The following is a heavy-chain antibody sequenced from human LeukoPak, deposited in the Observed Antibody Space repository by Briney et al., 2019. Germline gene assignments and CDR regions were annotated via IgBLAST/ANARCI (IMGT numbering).Heavy chain of an antibody. CDR1: GFTVSTNY. V-gene: IGHV3-53*01. D-gene: IGHD4-23*01. J-gene: IGHJ4*02. CDR2: IYSGGST. Sequence: GGSLRLSCAASGFTVSTNYMTWVRQAPGKGLEWVAVIYSGGSTCYADSVKGRFTISRDSSKNTLYFQMNSLRAEDTAVYYCARGRWRIDYWGQGTLVTVSS. CDR3: ARGRWRIDY.